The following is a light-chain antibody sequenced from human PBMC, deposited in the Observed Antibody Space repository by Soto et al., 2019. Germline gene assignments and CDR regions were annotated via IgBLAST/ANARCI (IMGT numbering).Light chain of an antibody. CDR3: QQYDNLPTFT. CDR1: QDISDS. J-gene: IGKJ3*01. V-gene: IGKV1-33*01. Sequence: DIQMTQSPSSLSASVGETVTITCQATQDISDSLNWYQQKPGNAPNPLIYDASTLETGVPSRFTRSESVTAFPFTIMRLQPEDFATYYSQQYDNLPTFTFGPATTVHIK. CDR2: DAS.